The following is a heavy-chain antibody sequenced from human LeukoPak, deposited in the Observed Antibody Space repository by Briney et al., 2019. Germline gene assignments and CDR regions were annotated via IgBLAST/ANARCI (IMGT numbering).Heavy chain of an antibody. Sequence: GGSLRLSCAASGFTFSSYAMHWVRQAPGKGLEYVSAISSNGGSTYYANSVKGRFTISRDNSKNTLYLQMGSLRAEDMAVYYCARAHDLYGSGGYYISPSDYWGQGTLVTVSS. CDR2: ISSNGGST. CDR1: GFTFSSYA. J-gene: IGHJ4*02. CDR3: ARAHDLYGSGGYYISPSDY. V-gene: IGHV3-64*01. D-gene: IGHD3-10*01.